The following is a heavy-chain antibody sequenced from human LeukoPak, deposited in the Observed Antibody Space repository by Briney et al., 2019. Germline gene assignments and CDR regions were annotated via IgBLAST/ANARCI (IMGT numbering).Heavy chain of an antibody. V-gene: IGHV3-30*02. D-gene: IGHD3-9*01. CDR2: IRYDGRNK. CDR3: AKGPIYDILTGWRKTHNAFDI. J-gene: IGHJ3*02. Sequence: GGSLRLSCAASGFTFSNYWMSWVRQAPGKGLEWVAFIRYDGRNKYYADSVKGRFTISRDNSKNTLYLQMNSLRAEDTAVYYCAKGPIYDILTGWRKTHNAFDIWGQGTMVTVSS. CDR1: GFTFSNYW.